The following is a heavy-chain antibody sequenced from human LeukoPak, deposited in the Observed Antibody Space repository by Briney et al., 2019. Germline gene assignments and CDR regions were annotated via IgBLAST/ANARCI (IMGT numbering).Heavy chain of an antibody. D-gene: IGHD3-3*01. CDR3: ARGPYDTRRAFDI. V-gene: IGHV1-69*04. J-gene: IGHJ3*02. CDR1: GGTFSSYA. CDR2: IIPILGIA. Sequence: SVTVSCKASGGTFSSYAISWVRQAPGQGLEWMGRIIPILGIANYAQKLQGRVTITADKSTSTAYMELSSLRSEDTAVYYCARGPYDTRRAFDIWGQGTMVTVSS.